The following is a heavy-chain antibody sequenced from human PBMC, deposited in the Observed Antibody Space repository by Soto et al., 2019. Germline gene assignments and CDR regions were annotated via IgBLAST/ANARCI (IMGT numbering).Heavy chain of an antibody. V-gene: IGHV3-30-3*01. D-gene: IGHD3-3*01. CDR2: ITYDGTNI. J-gene: IGHJ4*02. CDR3: AKDSPSDYDFWSGPSFDY. Sequence: LRLSCAASGFTFTDFSFHWVRQGPGKGLEWVAVITYDGTNIHYADSVRGRFTISRDNSKDTLYLQMNSLRPEDTAVYYCAKDSPSDYDFWSGPSFDYWGQGVLVTVSS. CDR1: GFTFTDFS.